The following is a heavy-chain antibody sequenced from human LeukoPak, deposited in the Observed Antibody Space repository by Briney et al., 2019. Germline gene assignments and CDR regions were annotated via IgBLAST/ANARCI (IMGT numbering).Heavy chain of an antibody. J-gene: IGHJ4*02. CDR2: ISVGSRTI. V-gene: IGHV3-11*01. Sequence: GGSLRLSCAASGFTFSDYYMNWIRQAPGKGLEWVSSISVGSRTINYADSVKGRFTTSRDNAKNSLFLQVNSLRAEDTAVYYCARAVQSDYWGQGTLVTVSS. D-gene: IGHD6-19*01. CDR1: GFTFSDYY. CDR3: ARAVQSDY.